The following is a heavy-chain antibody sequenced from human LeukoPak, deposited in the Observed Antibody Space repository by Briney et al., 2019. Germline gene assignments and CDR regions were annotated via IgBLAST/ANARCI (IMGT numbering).Heavy chain of an antibody. Sequence: GGSLRLSCAASGFTFSSYSMNWVRQAPGKGLEWVSSISSSSSYIYYADSVKGRFTISRDNAKNSLYLQMNSLRAEDTAVYYCARLRGYSYGYADYWGQGTLVTVSS. J-gene: IGHJ4*02. CDR1: GFTFSSYS. D-gene: IGHD5-18*01. CDR2: ISSSSSYI. V-gene: IGHV3-21*01. CDR3: ARLRGYSYGYADY.